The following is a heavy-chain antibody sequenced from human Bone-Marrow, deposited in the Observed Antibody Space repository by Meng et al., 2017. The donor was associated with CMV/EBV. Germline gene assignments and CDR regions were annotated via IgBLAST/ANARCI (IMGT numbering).Heavy chain of an antibody. CDR3: TRDSVGRYIYNFDY. CDR1: GFPFGDYA. V-gene: IGHV3-49*04. J-gene: IGHJ4*02. D-gene: IGHD3-9*01. Sequence: GESLKISCTASGFPFGDYAMSWVRQAPGKGLEWVGFIRSKAYGGTTEYAAFVKGRFTISRDDSKNVAYLQMNSLKTEDTAVYYCTRDSVGRYIYNFDYWGQGTLVTVSS. CDR2: IRSKAYGGTT.